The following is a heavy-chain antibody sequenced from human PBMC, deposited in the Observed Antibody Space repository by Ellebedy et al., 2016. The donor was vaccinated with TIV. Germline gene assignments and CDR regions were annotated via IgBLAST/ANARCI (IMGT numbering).Heavy chain of an antibody. CDR3: ARQGRKAVALDY. CDR2: IDPSDSYT. Sequence: KVSXKGSGYSFTSYWISWVRQMPGKGLEWMGRIDPSDSYTNYSPSFQGHVTISADKSISTAYLQWSSLKASDTAMYYCARQGRKAVALDYWGQGTLVTVSS. D-gene: IGHD6-19*01. V-gene: IGHV5-10-1*01. CDR1: GYSFTSYW. J-gene: IGHJ4*02.